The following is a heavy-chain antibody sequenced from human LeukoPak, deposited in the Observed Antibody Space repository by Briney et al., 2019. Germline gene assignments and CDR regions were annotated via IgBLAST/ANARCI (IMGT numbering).Heavy chain of an antibody. CDR3: ARPPSFHYDTTGPDY. CDR2: ISGVGNTI. V-gene: IGHV3-48*03. CDR1: GFTFSSFE. Sequence: PGGSLRLSCAASGFTFSSFEMNWVRQAPGKGLEWVSFISGVGNTIYYADYVKGRFTISRDNAKHSVYLQMNSLRAEDTAVYYCARPPSFHYDTTGPDYWGQGTLVTVSS. D-gene: IGHD3-22*01. J-gene: IGHJ4*02.